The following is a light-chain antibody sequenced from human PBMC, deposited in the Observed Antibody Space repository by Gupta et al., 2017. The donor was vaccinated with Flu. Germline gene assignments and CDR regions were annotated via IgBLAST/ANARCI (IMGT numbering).Light chain of an antibody. J-gene: IGLJ3*02. CDR3: QSADSSGTWV. Sequence: SYELTQPPSVSVSPGQPARITCSGDAVPKQYAYWYQQKPGQAPVLVIYKDSERPSGIPERFSGSSSGTTVTLTISGVQAEDEADYYCQSADSSGTWVFGGGTKLTVL. V-gene: IGLV3-25*02. CDR2: KDS. CDR1: AVPKQY.